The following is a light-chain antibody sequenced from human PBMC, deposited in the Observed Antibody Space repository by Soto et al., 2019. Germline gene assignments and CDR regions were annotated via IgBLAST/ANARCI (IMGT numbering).Light chain of an antibody. CDR2: EVT. J-gene: IGLJ1*01. CDR1: SGDIGSYNR. Sequence: QSVLTQPASVSGSPGQSITISCTGTSGDIGSYNRVSWYQQHPGKAPKLIIYEVTDRPAGASNRFSGSKSGNTASLTISGLQAEDEDEYYCSSYTNINTRACVFGTGTKVTVL. V-gene: IGLV2-14*01. CDR3: SSYTNINTRACV.